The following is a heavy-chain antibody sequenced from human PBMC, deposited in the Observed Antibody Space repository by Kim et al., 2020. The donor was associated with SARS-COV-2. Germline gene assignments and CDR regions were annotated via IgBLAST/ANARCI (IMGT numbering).Heavy chain of an antibody. Sequence: GGSLRLSCAASGFTFSSYAMSWVRQAPGKGLEWVSAISGSGGSTYYADSVKGRFTISRDNSKNTLYLQMNSLRAEDTAVYYCARGSAAGGRVRFDYWGQGTLVTVSS. D-gene: IGHD6-13*01. CDR2: ISGSGGST. CDR3: ARGSAAGGRVRFDY. CDR1: GFTFSSYA. J-gene: IGHJ4*02. V-gene: IGHV3-23*01.